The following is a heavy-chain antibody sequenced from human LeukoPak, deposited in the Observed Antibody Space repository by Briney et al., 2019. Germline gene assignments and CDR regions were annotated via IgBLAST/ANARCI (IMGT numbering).Heavy chain of an antibody. CDR2: IRSKAYGGTT. J-gene: IGHJ6*02. Sequence: PGGSLRLSCAASGFTFSDYYMSWLRQAPGKGLEWVGFIRSKAYGGTTEYAASVKGRFTISRDDSKCIAYLQMNSLKTEDTAVYYCTRDLWSGSFLTGFYYGMDVWGQGTTVTVSS. CDR3: TRDLWSGSFLTGFYYGMDV. V-gene: IGHV3-49*03. D-gene: IGHD1-26*01. CDR1: GFTFSDYY.